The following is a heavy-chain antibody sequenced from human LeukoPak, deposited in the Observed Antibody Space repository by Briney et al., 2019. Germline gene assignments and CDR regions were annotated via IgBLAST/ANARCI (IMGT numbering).Heavy chain of an antibody. D-gene: IGHD3-16*01. CDR3: ARDRATYADGNFDS. CDR2: INPNNGDT. V-gene: IGHV1-2*02. CDR1: GYLFIGFY. J-gene: IGHJ4*02. Sequence: ASVKVSFKASGYLFIGFYIHWVRQAPGQGLEWMGWINPNNGDTNYAQTFQGRVTMTRDTSISTAYMELSWLRSDDTAVYYCARDRATYADGNFDSWGQGTLVTVSS.